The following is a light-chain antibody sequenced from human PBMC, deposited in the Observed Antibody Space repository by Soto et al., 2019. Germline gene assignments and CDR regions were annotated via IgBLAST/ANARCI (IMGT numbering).Light chain of an antibody. Sequence: VMTQAPSTLSVGPGDTATLSCRSSQNVHINLAWYQQKPGQAPTLLIYGVSARAPGVPARFSGTGSGTEFTLTIRNLQSEDFGVYYCQQYETWPRTFGQGTK. CDR2: GVS. CDR3: QQYETWPRT. J-gene: IGKJ2*01. V-gene: IGKV3-15*01. CDR1: QNVHIN.